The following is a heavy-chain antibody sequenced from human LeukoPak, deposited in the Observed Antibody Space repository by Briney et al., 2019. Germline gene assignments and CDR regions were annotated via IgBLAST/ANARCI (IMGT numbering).Heavy chain of an antibody. Sequence: GGSLRLSCAASGFTFSSYSMNWVRQAPGKGLEWVSFISSSSSYIYYADSVKGRFTTSRDNAKNSLYLQMNSLRAEDTAVYYCARDNGHSSGPGGYWGQGTLVTVSS. CDR2: ISSSSSYI. D-gene: IGHD6-19*01. CDR3: ARDNGHSSGPGGY. V-gene: IGHV3-21*01. CDR1: GFTFSSYS. J-gene: IGHJ4*02.